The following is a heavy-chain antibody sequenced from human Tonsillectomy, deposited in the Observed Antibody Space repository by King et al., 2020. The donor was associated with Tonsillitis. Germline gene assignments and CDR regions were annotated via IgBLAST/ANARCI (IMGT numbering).Heavy chain of an antibody. J-gene: IGHJ3*02. CDR2: IYYSGST. V-gene: IGHV4-39*01. D-gene: IGHD2-15*01. Sequence: QLQESGPGLVKPSETLSLPCTVSGGSISSSSYYWGWIRQPPGKVLEWIGSIYYSGSTYYNPSLKSRVTISVDTSKNQFSLKLSSVTAADTAVYYCARRMNDAFDIWGQGTMVTVSS. CDR3: ARRMNDAFDI. CDR1: GGSISSSSYY.